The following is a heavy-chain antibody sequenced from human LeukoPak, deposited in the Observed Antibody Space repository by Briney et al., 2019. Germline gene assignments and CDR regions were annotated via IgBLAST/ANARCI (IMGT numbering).Heavy chain of an antibody. D-gene: IGHD2-2*01. CDR3: ARRSDIVVVPATQTRKQQLVRGMHWFDP. Sequence: SETLSLTCTVYGGSISSYYWSWIRQPPGKGLEWIGYIYYSGSTNYNPSLKSRVTISVDTSKNQFSLKLSSVTAADTAVYYCARRSDIVVVPATQTRKQQLVRGMHWFDPWGQGTLVTVSS. CDR2: IYYSGST. CDR1: GGSISSYY. V-gene: IGHV4-59*01. J-gene: IGHJ5*02.